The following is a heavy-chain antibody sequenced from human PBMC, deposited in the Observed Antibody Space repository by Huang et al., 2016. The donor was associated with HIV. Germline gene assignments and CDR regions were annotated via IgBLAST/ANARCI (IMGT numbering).Heavy chain of an antibody. CDR2: VNDSGAT. CDR1: GGSFTGNY. D-gene: IGHD3-3*01. CDR3: ARQWTILEWLLGLDV. J-gene: IGHJ6*02. V-gene: IGHV4-34*02. Sequence: QMQLQQRGAGLLKPSETLSLTCGVSGGSFTGNYLTWIRQAPGKGLEWIGEVNDSGATNDTPSFNGRVTISLDKSNRELSLNLRSVTAADTAVYYCARQWTILEWLLGLDVWGQGTTVIVSS.